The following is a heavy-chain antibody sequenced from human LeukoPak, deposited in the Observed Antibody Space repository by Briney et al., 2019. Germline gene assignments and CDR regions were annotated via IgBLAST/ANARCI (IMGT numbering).Heavy chain of an antibody. D-gene: IGHD6-13*01. J-gene: IGHJ4*02. CDR2: IYYSGST. V-gene: IGHV4-59*01. CDR1: GGSISSYY. CDR3: ARQGGYSSSPDY. Sequence: SETLSLTCTVSGGSISSYYWSWIRQPPGKGLEWIGYIYYSGSTNYNPSLKSRVTISVDTSKNQFSLKLSSVTAADTAVYYCARQGGYSSSPDYWGQGTLVTVSS.